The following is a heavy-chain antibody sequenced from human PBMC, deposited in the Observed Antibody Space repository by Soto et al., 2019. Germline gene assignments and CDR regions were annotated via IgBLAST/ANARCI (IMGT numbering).Heavy chain of an antibody. V-gene: IGHV1-8*01. D-gene: IGHD1-26*01. Sequence: QVQLVQSGAEVKKPGASVKVSCKASGYTFTSYDINWVRQATGQGLEWMGWMNPNSGNTGYAQKFQGRVTMTRNTSIRTAYMELSSLRSEDTAVYYCARVKLRHARGYYYYGMDVWGQGTTVTVSS. CDR1: GYTFTSYD. CDR3: ARVKLRHARGYYYYGMDV. CDR2: MNPNSGNT. J-gene: IGHJ6*02.